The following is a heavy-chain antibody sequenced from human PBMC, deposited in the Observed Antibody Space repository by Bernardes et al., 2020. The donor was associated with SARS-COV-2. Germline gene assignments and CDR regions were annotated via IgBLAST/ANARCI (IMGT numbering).Heavy chain of an antibody. CDR1: WFTLRRYW. CDR2: INSDGRTT. V-gene: IGHV3-74*01. CDR3: VRGPSDGHGRFEY. Sequence: GGALRLSCGASWFTLRRYWVDWVKQNPGKGLGWVSRINSDGRTTTYADSVKGRFTISRDNGKNTLFLQMNSLRAEDTALYYCVRGPSDGHGRFEYWGQGALVIVSS. J-gene: IGHJ4*02.